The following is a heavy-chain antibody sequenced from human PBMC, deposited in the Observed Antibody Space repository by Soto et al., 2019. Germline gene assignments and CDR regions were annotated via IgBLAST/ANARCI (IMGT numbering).Heavy chain of an antibody. CDR2: IYYSGST. V-gene: IGHV4-30-4*01. CDR1: GGSISSGDYY. J-gene: IGHJ4*02. D-gene: IGHD3-22*01. CDR3: ARASGYPPFFDY. Sequence: SETLSLTCTVSGGSISSGDYYWSWIRQPPGKGLEWIGYIYYSGSTYYNPSLKSRVTISVDTSKNQFSLKLSSVTAADTAVYYCARASGYPPFFDYWGQGTLVTVSS.